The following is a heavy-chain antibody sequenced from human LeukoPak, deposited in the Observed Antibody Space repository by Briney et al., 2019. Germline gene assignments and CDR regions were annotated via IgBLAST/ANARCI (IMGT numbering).Heavy chain of an antibody. Sequence: GGSLRLSCAASGFTFSNYAIHWVRQAPGKGLEWVAVISYDGTSKYYEDSVKGRFTISRDNSKNTLYLQMNSLRAEDTAVYYCARAAGPVGATTPLDGNYGMDVWGQGTTVTVSS. CDR2: ISYDGTSK. CDR1: GFTFSNYA. V-gene: IGHV3-30*14. J-gene: IGHJ6*02. D-gene: IGHD1-26*01. CDR3: ARAAGPVGATTPLDGNYGMDV.